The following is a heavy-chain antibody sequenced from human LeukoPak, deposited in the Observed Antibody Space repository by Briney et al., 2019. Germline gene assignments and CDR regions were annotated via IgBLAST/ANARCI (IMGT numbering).Heavy chain of an antibody. CDR3: AKDGNWARFEN. D-gene: IGHD7-27*01. V-gene: IGHV3-21*04. Sequence: GGSLRLSCAASGFTFSSYSMNWVRQAPGKGLEWVSSISSSSSYIYYADSVKGRFTISRDNAKNSLYLQMNSPRAEDTAAYYCAKDGNWARFENWGQGTLVTVSS. J-gene: IGHJ4*02. CDR2: ISSSSSYI. CDR1: GFTFSSYS.